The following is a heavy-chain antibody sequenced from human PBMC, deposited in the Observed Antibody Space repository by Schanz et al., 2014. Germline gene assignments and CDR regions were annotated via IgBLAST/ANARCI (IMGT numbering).Heavy chain of an antibody. D-gene: IGHD3-10*01. CDR3: ARGGQGFGEPHQRLFEY. J-gene: IGHJ4*02. CDR1: GFSFSGFG. CDR2: IYDSGNTN. V-gene: IGHV3-33*08. Sequence: QVQLVESGGGVVQPGRSLRLSCAGSGFSFSGFGMHWVRQAPGKGLEWIGEIYDSGNTNYNPSLKSRVTMSVDDSKNQFSWQLTLGTAADTAVYYCARGGQGFGEPHQRLFEYWGPGTLVTVSS.